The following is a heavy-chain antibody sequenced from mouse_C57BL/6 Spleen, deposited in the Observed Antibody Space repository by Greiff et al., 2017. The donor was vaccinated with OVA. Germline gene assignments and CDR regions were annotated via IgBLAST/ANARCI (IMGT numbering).Heavy chain of an antibody. V-gene: IGHV1-72*01. Sequence: QVQLQQPGAELVKPGASVKLSCTASGYTFTSYWMHWVKQRPGRGLEWIGRIDPNSGGTKYNEKFKGKATLTVDKPSSTAYLQLSSLTSEDSAVYYCASYGSSFLYAMDYWGQGTSVTVSS. CDR2: IDPNSGGT. CDR1: GYTFTSYW. CDR3: ASYGSSFLYAMDY. D-gene: IGHD1-1*01. J-gene: IGHJ4*01.